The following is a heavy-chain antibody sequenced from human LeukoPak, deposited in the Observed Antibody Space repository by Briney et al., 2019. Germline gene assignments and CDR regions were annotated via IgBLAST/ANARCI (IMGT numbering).Heavy chain of an antibody. V-gene: IGHV3-9*03. J-gene: IGHJ4*02. D-gene: IGHD6-6*01. CDR2: ISWNSGSI. Sequence: GGSLGLSCAASGFTFDDYAMHWVRQAPGKGLEWVSGISWNSGSIGYADSVKGRFTISRDNAKNSLYLQMNSLRAEDMALYYCAKDMGYSSSSGEPFDYWGQGTLVTVSS. CDR3: AKDMGYSSSSGEPFDY. CDR1: GFTFDDYA.